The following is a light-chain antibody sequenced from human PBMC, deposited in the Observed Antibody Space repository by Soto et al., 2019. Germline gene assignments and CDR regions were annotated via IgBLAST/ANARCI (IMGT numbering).Light chain of an antibody. Sequence: DMQLTQSPSSLSTSLGDRFTITCQASQDISIYLNWYQQKPGKPPELLIYDASNLETGVPSRFSGSGSGTDFTFTISSLQPEDIATYYCQQYDNLPITFGQGTRLEIK. J-gene: IGKJ5*01. V-gene: IGKV1-33*01. CDR3: QQYDNLPIT. CDR2: DAS. CDR1: QDISIY.